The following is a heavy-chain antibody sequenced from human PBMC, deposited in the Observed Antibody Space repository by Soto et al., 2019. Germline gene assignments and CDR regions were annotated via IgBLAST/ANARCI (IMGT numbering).Heavy chain of an antibody. J-gene: IGHJ6*02. Sequence: EVQLVESGGGLVKPGGSLRLSCAASGFTFSSYSMNWVRQAPGKGLEWVSSISSSSSYIYYADSVKGRFTISRDNAKNSLYLQMNSLRAEDAAVYYCARVSGSSSRVVDVWGQGTTVTVSS. D-gene: IGHD6-6*01. CDR3: ARVSGSSSRVVDV. V-gene: IGHV3-21*01. CDR2: ISSSSSYI. CDR1: GFTFSSYS.